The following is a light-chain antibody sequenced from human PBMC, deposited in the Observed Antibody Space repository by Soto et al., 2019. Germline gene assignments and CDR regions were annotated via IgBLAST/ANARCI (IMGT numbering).Light chain of an antibody. Sequence: DIQMPQSPSSVSASVGDRVTITCRASQSINNWLAWYQQKPGRAPKLLIYGASSLQSGVPPRFSGSGSGTAFSLIISSLQPEDFATYYYQQANSFPYTFGQGTKLEIK. J-gene: IGKJ2*01. V-gene: IGKV1-12*01. CDR1: QSINNW. CDR2: GAS. CDR3: QQANSFPYT.